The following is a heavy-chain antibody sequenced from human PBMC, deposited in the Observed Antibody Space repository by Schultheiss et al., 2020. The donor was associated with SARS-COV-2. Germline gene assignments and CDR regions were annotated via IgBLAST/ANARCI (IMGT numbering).Heavy chain of an antibody. D-gene: IGHD2-2*01. V-gene: IGHV3-7*01. CDR3: ARGTVFRYCSSTSCPNWFDP. CDR2: IKEDGNEK. J-gene: IGHJ5*02. Sequence: GGSLRLSCAASGFTFSSYGMHWVRQAPGKGLEWVANIKEDGNEKYYVDSVKGRFTISRDNSKNTLYLQMNSLRAEDTAVYYCARGTVFRYCSSTSCPNWFDPWGQGTLVTVSS. CDR1: GFTFSSYG.